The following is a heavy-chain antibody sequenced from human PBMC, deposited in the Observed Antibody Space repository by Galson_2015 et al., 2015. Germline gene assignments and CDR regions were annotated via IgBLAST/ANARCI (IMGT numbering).Heavy chain of an antibody. J-gene: IGHJ3*02. D-gene: IGHD6-19*01. CDR1: GFTFSSYA. Sequence: SLRLSCAASGFTFSSYAMSWVRQAPGKGLEWVSAISGSGGSTYYADSVKGRFTISRDNSKNTLYLQMNSLRAEDTAVYYCAKEPGRYSSGWEDAFDIWGQGTMVTVSS. V-gene: IGHV3-23*01. CDR3: AKEPGRYSSGWEDAFDI. CDR2: ISGSGGST.